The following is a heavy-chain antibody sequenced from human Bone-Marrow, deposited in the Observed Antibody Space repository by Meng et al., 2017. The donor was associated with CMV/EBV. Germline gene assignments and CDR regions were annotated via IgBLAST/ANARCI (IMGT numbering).Heavy chain of an antibody. D-gene: IGHD3-10*01. CDR2: ISAYNGNT. J-gene: IGHJ6*02. Sequence: ASVKVSCKASGYTFTSYGISWVRQAPGQGLEWMGWISAYNGNTNYAQKLQGRVTMTTDTSTSTAYMELRSLRSDDTAVYYCATVGSWGYYTAHYYAMDVWGQGTTVTVSS. CDR3: ATVGSWGYYTAHYYAMDV. V-gene: IGHV1-18*01. CDR1: GYTFTSYG.